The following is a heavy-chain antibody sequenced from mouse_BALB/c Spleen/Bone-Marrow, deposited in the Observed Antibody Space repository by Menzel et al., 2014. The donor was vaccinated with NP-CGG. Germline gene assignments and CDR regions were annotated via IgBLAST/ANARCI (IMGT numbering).Heavy chain of an antibody. CDR3: ARDSFLITRALDY. Sequence: VMLVESGPGLVAPSQSLSITCTVPGFSLTGYGVSWVRQPPGKGLEWLGMIWGDGSTDYNSALKSRLSISKDNSKSQVFLKMNSLQTDDTARYYCARDSFLITRALDYWGQGTSVTVSS. D-gene: IGHD2-4*01. CDR1: GFSLTGYG. V-gene: IGHV2-6-7*01. CDR2: IWGDGST. J-gene: IGHJ4*01.